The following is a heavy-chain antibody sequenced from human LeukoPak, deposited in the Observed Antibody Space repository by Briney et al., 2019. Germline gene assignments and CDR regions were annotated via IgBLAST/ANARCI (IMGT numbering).Heavy chain of an antibody. D-gene: IGHD3-22*01. CDR2: ISSSSSYI. Sequence: GGSLRLSCAASGFTFSSYSMNWVRQAPGKGPEWVSSISSSSSYIYYADSVKGRFTISRDNAKNSLYLQMNSLRAEDTAVYYCARLPVPYYYDSSGYPPRSSRGQGTLVTVSS. V-gene: IGHV3-21*01. CDR3: ARLPVPYYYDSSGYPPRSS. CDR1: GFTFSSYS. J-gene: IGHJ4*02.